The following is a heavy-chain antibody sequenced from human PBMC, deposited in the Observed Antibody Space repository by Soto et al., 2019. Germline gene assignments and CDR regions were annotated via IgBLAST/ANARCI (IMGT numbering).Heavy chain of an antibody. D-gene: IGHD7-27*01. CDR3: AHTLDWGEGRFDY. J-gene: IGHJ4*02. Sequence: QITLKESGPTLVKPTQTLTLTCSFSGFSLSSVGVGVGWIRQPPGKALEWLALIYWDDDKRYSPSLKSRLTITKDTSKHQVVLTLPNSDPVDTATYYCAHTLDWGEGRFDYWGQGTLVTVSS. CDR2: IYWDDDK. V-gene: IGHV2-5*02. CDR1: GFSLSSVGVG.